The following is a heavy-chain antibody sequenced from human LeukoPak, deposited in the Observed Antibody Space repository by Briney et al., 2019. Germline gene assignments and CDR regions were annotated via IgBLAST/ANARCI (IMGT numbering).Heavy chain of an antibody. CDR3: ARARTTVTPGYYFDY. Sequence: GASVKVSCKASGGTFISYAISWVRQAPAQGLEWMGGIIPIFGTANYAQKFQGRVTITADESTSTAYMELSSLRSEDTAVYYCARARTTVTPGYYFDYWGQGTLVTVSS. J-gene: IGHJ4*02. V-gene: IGHV1-69*13. CDR1: GGTFISYA. D-gene: IGHD4-17*01. CDR2: IIPIFGTA.